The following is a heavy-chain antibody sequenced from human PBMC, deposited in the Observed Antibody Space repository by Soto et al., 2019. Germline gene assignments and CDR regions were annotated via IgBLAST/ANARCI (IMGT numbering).Heavy chain of an antibody. V-gene: IGHV1-69*17. D-gene: IGHD2-15*01. CDR3: VRASMGVRGAAN. J-gene: IGHJ4*02. Sequence: QVQLVQSGAEVKRPGSSVKVSCESSGDTFNSYLISWVRQAPGQGLEWMGGIIPIIRVTHYAQRFQGRVTISASSSTGTAFVELTNLGSEDTALYYFVRASMGVRGAANWGKGTLVTISS. CDR2: IIPIIRVT. CDR1: GDTFNSYL.